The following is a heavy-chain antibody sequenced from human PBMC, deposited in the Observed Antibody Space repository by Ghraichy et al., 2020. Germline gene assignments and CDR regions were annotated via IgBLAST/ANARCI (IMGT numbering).Heavy chain of an antibody. Sequence: GGSPRLSCAASGFTFSGSAMHWVRQASGKGLEWVGRIRSKANSYATAYAASVKGRFTISRDDSKNTAYLQMNSLKTEDTAVYYCTSSVDTAMAWGQGTLVTVSS. CDR2: IRSKANSYAT. D-gene: IGHD5-18*01. V-gene: IGHV3-73*01. CDR1: GFTFSGSA. J-gene: IGHJ5*02. CDR3: TSSVDTAMA.